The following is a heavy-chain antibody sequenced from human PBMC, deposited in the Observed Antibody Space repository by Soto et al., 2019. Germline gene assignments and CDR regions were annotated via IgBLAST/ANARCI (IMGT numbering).Heavy chain of an antibody. CDR1: GFTFTNYA. D-gene: IGHD1-26*01. CDR2: ISASGGLK. V-gene: IGHV3-23*01. CDR3: AREVGAPSGWLDP. J-gene: IGHJ5*02. Sequence: LRLLCAAAGFTFTNYAMTWVRQTPGKGLEWVSGISASGGLKYYADSVRGRFTVSRDNSKNILYLQMDNLRDEDTALYYCAREVGAPSGWLDPWGQGTQVTVSS.